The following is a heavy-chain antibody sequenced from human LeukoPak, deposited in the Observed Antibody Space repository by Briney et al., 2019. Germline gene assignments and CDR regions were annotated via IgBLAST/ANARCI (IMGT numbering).Heavy chain of an antibody. V-gene: IGHV3-30*02. CDR1: GFTFTTYG. J-gene: IGHJ5*02. CDR3: AKDYSKTSYYGSGTYYRPNWFDP. D-gene: IGHD3-10*01. CDR2: IRYDGSNK. Sequence: GGSLRLSCAASGFTFTTYGMHWVRQAPGKGLEWVAFIRYDGSNKYYADSVKGRFTISRDNSKNTLYLQMNSLRAEDTAVYYCAKDYSKTSYYGSGTYYRPNWFDPWGQGTLVTVSS.